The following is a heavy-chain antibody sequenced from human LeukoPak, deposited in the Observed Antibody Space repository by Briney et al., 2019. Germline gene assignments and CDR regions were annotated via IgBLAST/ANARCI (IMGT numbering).Heavy chain of an antibody. CDR2: MNPNSGNT. Sequence: ASVKVSCKASGYSFTSYDINWVRQATGQGLEWMGWMNPNSGNTCYAQKFQGRVTMTRDTSISTAYMELSSLRSEDTAVYYYAIEILTIQGNNGGRGSLATVPP. CDR1: GYSFTSYD. V-gene: IGHV1-8*01. D-gene: IGHD3-3*01. CDR3: AIEILTIQGNN. J-gene: IGHJ4*02.